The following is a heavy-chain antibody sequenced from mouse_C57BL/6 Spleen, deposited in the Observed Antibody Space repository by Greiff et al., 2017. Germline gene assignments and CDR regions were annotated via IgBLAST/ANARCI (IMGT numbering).Heavy chain of an antibody. CDR1: GYTFTSYW. V-gene: IGHV1-64*01. Sequence: QVQLQQSGAELVKPGASVKLSCKASGYTFTSYWMHWVKQRPGQGLEWIGMIHPNSGSTNYNEKFKSKATLTVDKSSSTAYMQLSSLTSEDSAVYYCARALLLLRGVGGAMDYWGQGTSVTVSS. CDR3: ARALLLLRGVGGAMDY. J-gene: IGHJ4*01. D-gene: IGHD1-1*01. CDR2: IHPNSGST.